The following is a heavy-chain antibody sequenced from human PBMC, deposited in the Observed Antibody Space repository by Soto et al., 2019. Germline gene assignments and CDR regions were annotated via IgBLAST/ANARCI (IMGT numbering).Heavy chain of an antibody. J-gene: IGHJ5*02. Sequence: EGSLKISFDRSIYCITISWLSWVRQMPGKGLEWMGRIDPSDSYTNYSPSFQGHVTISADKSISTAYLQWSSLKAPDTAMYYCASPNYYDSSGYYHWGQGTLVTVSS. CDR3: ASPNYYDSSGYYH. D-gene: IGHD3-22*01. CDR1: IYCITISW. V-gene: IGHV5-10-1*01. CDR2: IDPSDSYT.